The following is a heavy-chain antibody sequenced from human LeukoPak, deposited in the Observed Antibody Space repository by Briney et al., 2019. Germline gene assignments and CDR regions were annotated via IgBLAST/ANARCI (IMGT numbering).Heavy chain of an antibody. D-gene: IGHD1-7*01. CDR2: IYYSGST. V-gene: IGHV4-39*07. CDR1: GGSISSSSYY. CDR3: ARGPVGGTTYNDGDAFDI. J-gene: IGHJ3*02. Sequence: PSETLSLTCTVSGGSISSSSYYWGWIRQPPGKGLEWIGSIYYSGSTYYNPSLKSRVTISVDTSKNQFSLKLSSVTAADTAVYYCARGPVGGTTYNDGDAFDIWGQGTTVTVSS.